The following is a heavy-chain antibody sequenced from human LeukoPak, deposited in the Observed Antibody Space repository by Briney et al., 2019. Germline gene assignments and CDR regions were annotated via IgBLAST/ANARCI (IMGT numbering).Heavy chain of an antibody. V-gene: IGHV3-30*18. CDR1: GFTFSSYG. D-gene: IGHD6-19*01. J-gene: IGHJ4*02. CDR3: AKDRYRSGWYGDFDC. CDR2: ISYDGSNK. Sequence: QSGGSLRLSCAASGFTFSSYGMHWVRQAPGKGLEWVAVISYDGSNKYYADSVKGRFTISRDNSKNTLYLQVNSLRAEDTAVYYCAKDRYRSGWYGDFDCWGQGTLVTVSS.